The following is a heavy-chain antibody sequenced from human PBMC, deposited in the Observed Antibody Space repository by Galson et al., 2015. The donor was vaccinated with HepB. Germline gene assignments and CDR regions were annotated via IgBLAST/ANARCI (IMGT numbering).Heavy chain of an antibody. D-gene: IGHD4-17*01. V-gene: IGHV3-9*01. Sequence: SLRLSCAASGFTFDDYAMHWVRQAPGKGLEWVSGISWNSGSIGYADSVKGRFTISRDNAKNSLYLQMNSLRAEDTALYYCAKDGGGDDAEYFQHWGQGTLVTVSS. CDR2: ISWNSGSI. J-gene: IGHJ1*01. CDR3: AKDGGGDDAEYFQH. CDR1: GFTFDDYA.